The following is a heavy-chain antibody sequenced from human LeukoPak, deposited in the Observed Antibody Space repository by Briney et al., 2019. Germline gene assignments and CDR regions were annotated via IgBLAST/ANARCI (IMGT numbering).Heavy chain of an antibody. CDR1: GGSISRFH. CDR3: ARDLFRGDFDS. J-gene: IGHJ4*02. CDR2: IHHSGVT. Sequence: PSETLSLTCTVAGGSISRFHWSWIRQAPEKGLEWIGEIHHSGVTNYNPALQSRVTISVDTSKNQFSLKLSSVTATDTAVYHCARDLFRGDFDSWGQGTVVTVSS. V-gene: IGHV4-59*01.